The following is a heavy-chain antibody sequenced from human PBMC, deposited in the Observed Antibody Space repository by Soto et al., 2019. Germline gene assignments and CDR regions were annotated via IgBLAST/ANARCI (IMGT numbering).Heavy chain of an antibody. V-gene: IGHV3-30*18. D-gene: IGHD2-8*01. CDR3: AKDTLYPVVSYFYYGLDV. J-gene: IGHJ6*02. Sequence: PGGSLRLSCAASGFVFADYGVHWVRQAPGKGLEWVAVISFDGTNKFYADSVKGRSTISRDNSNNTLYLQMSSLRTEDTAVYYCAKDTLYPVVSYFYYGLDVWGQGTTVTVSS. CDR1: GFVFADYG. CDR2: ISFDGTNK.